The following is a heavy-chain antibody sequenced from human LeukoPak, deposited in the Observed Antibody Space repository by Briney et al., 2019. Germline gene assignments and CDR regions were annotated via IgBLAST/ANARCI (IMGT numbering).Heavy chain of an antibody. J-gene: IGHJ6*03. D-gene: IGHD1-1*01. CDR3: ARPRYWNRSNYYMDV. Sequence: KASETLSLTCTVSGGSISSYYWSWIRQPPGKGLEWIGEINHSGSTNYNPSLKSRVTISVDTSKNQFSLKLSSVTAADTAVYYCARPRYWNRSNYYMDVWGKGTTVTVSS. V-gene: IGHV4-34*01. CDR2: INHSGST. CDR1: GGSISSYY.